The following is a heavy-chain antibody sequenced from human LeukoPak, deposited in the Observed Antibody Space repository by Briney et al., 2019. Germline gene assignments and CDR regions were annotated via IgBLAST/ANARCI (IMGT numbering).Heavy chain of an antibody. D-gene: IGHD5-18*01. CDR1: GGTFSSYA. CDR2: IIPIFGTA. CDR3: ARDWDEGYSYGSGSDY. Sequence: ASVKVSCKASGGTFSSYAISWVRQAPGQGLEWMGGIIPIFGTANYAQKFQGRVTITADESTSTAYMELSSLRSEDTAVYYCARDWDEGYSYGSGSDYWGQGTLVTVSS. J-gene: IGHJ4*02. V-gene: IGHV1-69*13.